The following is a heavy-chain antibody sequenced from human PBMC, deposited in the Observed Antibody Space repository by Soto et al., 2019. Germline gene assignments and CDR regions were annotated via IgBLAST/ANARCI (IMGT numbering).Heavy chain of an antibody. J-gene: IGHJ4*02. CDR2: MYTSGIT. CDR3: ARSQGAPVTSFDY. D-gene: IGHD1-1*01. CDR1: GGSISSHY. V-gene: IGHV4-4*07. Sequence: QVQLQESGPGLVKPSETLSLTCTVSGGSISSHYWSWIRQPAGKGLEWIGRMYTSGITNYNPSLKSRVTMSVDTSKNQVSLKLSPVTAADTAVYYCARSQGAPVTSFDYWGQGTLVTVSS.